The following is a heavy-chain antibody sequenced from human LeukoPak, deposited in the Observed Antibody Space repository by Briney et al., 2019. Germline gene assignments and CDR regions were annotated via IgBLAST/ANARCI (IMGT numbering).Heavy chain of an antibody. CDR1: GYRFTSSW. Sequence: RGESLQISCQASGYRFTSSWIGWARQLPGKGLEWMAIINPGDSDTRYSPSFQGQVTISADKSISTVYLQWGSLKASDTAMYYCARQPGAGWFDPWGQGTLVTVSS. CDR3: ARQPGAGWFDP. J-gene: IGHJ5*02. V-gene: IGHV5-51*01. D-gene: IGHD3-10*01. CDR2: INPGDSDT.